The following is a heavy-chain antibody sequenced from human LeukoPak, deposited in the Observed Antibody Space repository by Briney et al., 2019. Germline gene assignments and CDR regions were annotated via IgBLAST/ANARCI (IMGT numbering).Heavy chain of an antibody. Sequence: GGSLRLSCAASGFTFSSYWMSWVRQAPGKGLEWVSAISGSGGSTYYADSVKGRFTISRDNSKNTLYLQMNSLRAEDTAVYYCARDGAAAGTFDYWGQGTLVTVSS. CDR3: ARDGAAAGTFDY. D-gene: IGHD6-13*01. CDR2: ISGSGGST. J-gene: IGHJ4*02. CDR1: GFTFSSYW. V-gene: IGHV3-23*01.